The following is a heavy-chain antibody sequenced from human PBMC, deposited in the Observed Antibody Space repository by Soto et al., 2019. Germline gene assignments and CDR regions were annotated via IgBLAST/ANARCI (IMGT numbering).Heavy chain of an antibody. J-gene: IGHJ4*02. CDR1: GFTFSSYS. V-gene: IGHV3-21*01. Sequence: GGSLRLSCAASGFTFSSYSMNWVRQAPGKGLEWVSSISSSSSYIYYADSVKGRFTISRDNAKNSLYLQMNSLRAEDTAVYYCARGKGVATYFDYWGQGTLVTVSS. CDR3: ARGKGVATYFDY. CDR2: ISSSSSYI. D-gene: IGHD5-12*01.